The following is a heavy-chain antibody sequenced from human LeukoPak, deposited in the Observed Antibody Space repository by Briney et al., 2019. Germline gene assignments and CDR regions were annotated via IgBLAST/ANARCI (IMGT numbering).Heavy chain of an antibody. CDR2: INPSGGST. Sequence: ASVKVSCKASGYPFSSHGITWVRQAPGQGLEWMGIINPSGGSTSYAQKFQGRVTMTRDTSTSTVYMELSSLRSEDTAVYYCASMAFNNGTYAYWGQGTLVTVSS. CDR1: GYPFSSHG. CDR3: ASMAFNNGTYAY. V-gene: IGHV1-46*01. J-gene: IGHJ4*02. D-gene: IGHD1-1*01.